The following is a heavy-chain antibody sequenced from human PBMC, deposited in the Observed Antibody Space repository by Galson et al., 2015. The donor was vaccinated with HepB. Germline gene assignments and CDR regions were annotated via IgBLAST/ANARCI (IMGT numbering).Heavy chain of an antibody. Sequence: SLRLSCAASGLSFSSKTMNWVRKVPGKGLQWVAYISTTGTNIHYAESVKGRFTTTRDNAKNTVFLHMNSLRAEDTALYYCAPTLFSSGADWTFDRWGLGTLVTVSS. J-gene: IGHJ4*03. V-gene: IGHV3-48*03. D-gene: IGHD2-21*01. CDR1: GLSFSSKT. CDR3: APTLFSSGADWTFDR. CDR2: ISTTGTNI.